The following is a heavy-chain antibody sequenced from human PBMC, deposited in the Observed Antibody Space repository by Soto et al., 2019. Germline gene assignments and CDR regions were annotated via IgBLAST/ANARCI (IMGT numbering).Heavy chain of an antibody. Sequence: SVKVSCKASGGTFSSYAISWVRQAPGQGLEWMGGIIPIFGTANYAQKFQGRVTITADESTSTAYMELSSLRSEDTAVYYCARIPGNWNYGAHNWFDPWGQGTLVTVSS. D-gene: IGHD1-7*01. J-gene: IGHJ5*02. CDR2: IIPIFGTA. V-gene: IGHV1-69*13. CDR1: GGTFSSYA. CDR3: ARIPGNWNYGAHNWFDP.